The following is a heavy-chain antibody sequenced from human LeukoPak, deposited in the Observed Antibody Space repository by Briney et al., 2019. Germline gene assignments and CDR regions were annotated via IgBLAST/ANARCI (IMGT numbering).Heavy chain of an antibody. V-gene: IGHV1-69*01. CDR2: IIPIVGTA. CDR1: GGTFSRYA. Sequence: GASVNVSCKASGGTFSRYAISWVRQAPGQGLERMGGIIPIVGTATYAQKFQGRVTITADESTSTAYMELSRLRSEDTAFYYCARDHEVATIRYFDYWGQGTLVTVSS. J-gene: IGHJ4*02. D-gene: IGHD5-24*01. CDR3: ARDHEVATIRYFDY.